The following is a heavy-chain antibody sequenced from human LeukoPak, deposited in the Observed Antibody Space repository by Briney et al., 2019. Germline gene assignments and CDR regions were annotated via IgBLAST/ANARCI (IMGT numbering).Heavy chain of an antibody. CDR2: ISYDGSNK. V-gene: IGHV3-30*03. Sequence: GGSLRLSCAASGFTFSSYGMHWVRQAPGKGLEWVAVISYDGSNKYFADSVKGRFTISRDNSKNTLYLQMNSLRAEDTAVYYCARRNHYDNKEIDYWGQGTLVTVSS. D-gene: IGHD3-22*01. CDR1: GFTFSSYG. CDR3: ARRNHYDNKEIDY. J-gene: IGHJ4*02.